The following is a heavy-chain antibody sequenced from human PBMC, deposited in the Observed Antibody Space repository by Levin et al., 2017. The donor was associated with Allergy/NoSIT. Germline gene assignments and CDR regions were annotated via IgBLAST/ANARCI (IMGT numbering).Heavy chain of an antibody. Sequence: GESLKISCAASGFIFSSYWMHWVRQAPGKGLEWVSRSNNDGSSTAYADSVKGRFTISRDNAKNTLYLQMNSLRAEDTAVYYCARRFGPSSYHGMDVWGQGTTVTVSS. J-gene: IGHJ6*02. V-gene: IGHV3-74*01. CDR3: ARRFGPSSYHGMDV. CDR2: SNNDGSST. D-gene: IGHD3-10*01. CDR1: GFIFSSYW.